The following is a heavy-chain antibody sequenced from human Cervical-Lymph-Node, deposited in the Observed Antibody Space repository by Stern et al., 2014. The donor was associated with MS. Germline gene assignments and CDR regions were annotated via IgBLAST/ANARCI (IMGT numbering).Heavy chain of an antibody. CDR3: ALPGHFYTNAPDY. V-gene: IGHV3-30*03. CDR2: ISNDGGNK. D-gene: IGHD2-8*01. Sequence: VQLVESGGGVVQPGGSLRLSCATSGFAFASYDLHWVRQAPGKGLEWVAFISNDGGNKYYADSLKDRFIVSRDYSKKTLNLQINSLRREDTAVYYCALPGHFYTNAPDYWGQGTLVTVSS. J-gene: IGHJ4*02. CDR1: GFAFASYD.